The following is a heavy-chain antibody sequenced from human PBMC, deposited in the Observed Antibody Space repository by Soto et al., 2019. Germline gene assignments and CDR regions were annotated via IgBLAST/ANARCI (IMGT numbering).Heavy chain of an antibody. V-gene: IGHV1-2*02. J-gene: IGHJ5*02. CDR1: GYTFTGYY. CDR2: INPNSGGT. Sequence: GASVKVSCKASGYTFTGYYMHCVRQAPGQGLEWMGWINPNSGGTNYAQKFQGRVTMTRDTSISTAYVELSRLRSDDTAVYYCARDRGYSSSWYVADWFDPWGQGTLVTVSS. D-gene: IGHD6-13*01. CDR3: ARDRGYSSSWYVADWFDP.